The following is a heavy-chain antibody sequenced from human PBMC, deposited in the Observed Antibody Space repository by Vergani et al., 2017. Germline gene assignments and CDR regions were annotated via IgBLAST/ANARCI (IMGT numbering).Heavy chain of an antibody. CDR1: GFTFSSYA. D-gene: IGHD3-22*01. V-gene: IGHV3-30*04. CDR2: ISYDGSNK. Sequence: VQLVESGGGLVQPGRSLRLSCAASGFTFSSYAMHWVRQAPGKGLEWVAVISYDGSNKYYADSVKGRFTISRDNSKNTLYLQMNSLRAEDTAVYYCARDYYYDSTQPFDIWGQGTMVTVSS. CDR3: ARDYYYDSTQPFDI. J-gene: IGHJ3*02.